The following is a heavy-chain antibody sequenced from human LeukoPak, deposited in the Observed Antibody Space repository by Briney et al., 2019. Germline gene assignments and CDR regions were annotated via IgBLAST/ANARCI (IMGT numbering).Heavy chain of an antibody. CDR1: GLTVSSNY. J-gene: IGHJ6*02. CDR3: AAAMVTLSYYGMDV. CDR2: IYSGGST. Sequence: GGSLRLSCAATGLTVSSNYMCGVGQAPGKGLEWVSVIYSGGSTYYADSVKGRFTISRDNSKNTLYLQMNSLRAEDTAVYYCAAAMVTLSYYGMDVWGQGTTVTVSS. D-gene: IGHD5-18*01. V-gene: IGHV3-66*01.